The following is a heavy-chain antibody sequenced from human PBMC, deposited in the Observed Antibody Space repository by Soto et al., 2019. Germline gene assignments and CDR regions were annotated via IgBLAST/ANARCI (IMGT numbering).Heavy chain of an antibody. CDR1: GFTFSSYG. CDR3: AKPSSGWFLADAFDI. J-gene: IGHJ3*02. D-gene: IGHD6-19*01. Sequence: QVQLVESGGGVVQPGRSLRLSCAASGFTFSSYGMHWVRQAPGKGLEWVAVIWYDGSNKYYADSVKGRFTISRDNSKNTLYLQMNSLRAEDTAVYYCAKPSSGWFLADAFDIWGQGTMVTVSS. V-gene: IGHV3-33*06. CDR2: IWYDGSNK.